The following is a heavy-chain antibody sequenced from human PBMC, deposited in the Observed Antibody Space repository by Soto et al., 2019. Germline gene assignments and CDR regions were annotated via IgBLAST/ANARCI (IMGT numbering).Heavy chain of an antibody. D-gene: IGHD3-10*01. CDR3: ARDIIMVRGVSFYYHDMDV. J-gene: IGHJ6*02. Sequence: ASVKVSCKASGYTFTSYGISWVRQAPGQGLEWMGWISAYNGKTNYAQKLQGRVTMTTDTSTSTAYMELRSLRSDDTAVYYCARDIIMVRGVSFYYHDMDVWGQGNTVTFSS. V-gene: IGHV1-18*04. CDR1: GYTFTSYG. CDR2: ISAYNGKT.